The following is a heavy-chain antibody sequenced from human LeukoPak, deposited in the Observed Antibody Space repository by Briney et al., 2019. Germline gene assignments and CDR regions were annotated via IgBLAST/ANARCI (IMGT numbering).Heavy chain of an antibody. D-gene: IGHD1-26*01. CDR2: IRSKAYGGTT. CDR1: GFTFGDYA. Sequence: GGSLRLSCTASGFTFGDYAMSWVRQAPGKGLEWVGFIRSKAYGGTTEYAASVKGRFTISGDDSKSIAYLQMNSLKTEDTAVYYCTREAGIVGTYYYYGMDVWGQGTTVTASS. V-gene: IGHV3-49*04. J-gene: IGHJ6*02. CDR3: TREAGIVGTYYYYGMDV.